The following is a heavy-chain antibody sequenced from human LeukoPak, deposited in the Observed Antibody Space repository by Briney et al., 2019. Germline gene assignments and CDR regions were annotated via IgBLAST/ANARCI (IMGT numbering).Heavy chain of an antibody. V-gene: IGHV1-2*04. CDR2: INPNSGGT. J-gene: IGHJ6*04. Sequence: ASVKVSCKASGYTFTGYYMHWVRQAPGQGLEWMGWINPNSGGTNYAQKLQGWVTMTRDTSISTAYMELSRLRSDDTAVYYCARGKIAAAGTKYYGMDVWGKGTTVTVSS. CDR1: GYTFTGYY. D-gene: IGHD6-13*01. CDR3: ARGKIAAAGTKYYGMDV.